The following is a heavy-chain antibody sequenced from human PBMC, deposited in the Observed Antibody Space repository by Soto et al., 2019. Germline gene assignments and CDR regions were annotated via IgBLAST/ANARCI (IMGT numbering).Heavy chain of an antibody. CDR3: ARIGGNSAAYYYSGMDV. Sequence: LKISCKGSGYSFTSYWIGWVRQMPGKGLELMGSIYPGDADTRYIPSFQGQVTSAGDKAISTAYLQWSSLKASDTAMYYCARIGGNSAAYYYSGMDVWGQGTTVTVSS. J-gene: IGHJ6*02. CDR2: IYPGDADT. CDR1: GYSFTSYW. V-gene: IGHV5-51*01. D-gene: IGHD2-21*02.